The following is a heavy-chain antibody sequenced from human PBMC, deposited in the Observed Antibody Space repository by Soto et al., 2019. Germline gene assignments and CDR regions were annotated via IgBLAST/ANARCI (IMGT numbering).Heavy chain of an antibody. CDR1: GGSFSGYY. J-gene: IGHJ6*02. V-gene: IGHV4-34*01. CDR2: INHSGST. Sequence: SETLSLTCAVYGGSFSGYYWSWIRQPPGKGLEWIGEINHSGSTNYNPSLKSRVTISVDTSKNQFSLKLSSVTAADTAVYYCARREYSGYLYYYYCGMDVWGQGTTVTVSS. CDR3: ARREYSGYLYYYYCGMDV. D-gene: IGHD5-12*01.